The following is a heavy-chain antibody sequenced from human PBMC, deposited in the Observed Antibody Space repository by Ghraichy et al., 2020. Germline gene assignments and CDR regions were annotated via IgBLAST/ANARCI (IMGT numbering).Heavy chain of an antibody. V-gene: IGHV4-34*01. D-gene: IGHD3-3*01. Sequence: ESLNISCAVYGGSFSGYYWSWIRQPPGKGLEWIGEINHSGSTNYNPSLKSRVTISVDTSKNQFSLKLSSVTAADTAVYYCARNPVYDFWSGYYRRFDYWGQGTLVTVSS. J-gene: IGHJ4*02. CDR1: GGSFSGYY. CDR3: ARNPVYDFWSGYYRRFDY. CDR2: INHSGST.